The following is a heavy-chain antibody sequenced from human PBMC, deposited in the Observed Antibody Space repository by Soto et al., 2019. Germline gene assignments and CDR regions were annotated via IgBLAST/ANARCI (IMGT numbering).Heavy chain of an antibody. CDR2: INHSGST. Sequence: QVQLQEWGAGLLKPSETLSLTCDIYDASFSGYYWCWIRPPPGKGLEWIGEINHSGSTNANASLKSRVTLSLGTSKNQFSLKLTYETAADTAVYFCARGSFETSPFDCWGQGTLVTVSS. J-gene: IGHJ4*02. CDR1: DASFSGYY. CDR3: ARGSFETSPFDC. V-gene: IGHV4-34*01.